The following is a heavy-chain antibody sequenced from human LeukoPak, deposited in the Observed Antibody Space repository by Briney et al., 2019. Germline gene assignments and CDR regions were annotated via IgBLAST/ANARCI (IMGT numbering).Heavy chain of an antibody. J-gene: IGHJ5*02. CDR1: GFTFSSYA. CDR3: TRPSFDP. CDR2: IRSKANSYAT. V-gene: IGHV3-73*01. Sequence: PGGSLRLSCAASGFTFSSYAMSWVRQASGKGLEWVGRIRSKANSYATAYAASVKGRFTISRDDSKNTTYLQMNSLETEDTAMYFCTRPSFDPWGQGTLVTVSS.